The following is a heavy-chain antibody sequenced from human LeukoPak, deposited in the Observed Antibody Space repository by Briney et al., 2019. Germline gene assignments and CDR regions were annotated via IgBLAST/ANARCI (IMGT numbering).Heavy chain of an antibody. Sequence: PGGSLRLSCAASGFTFSSYGMHWVRQAPGRGLQWVAVISYGGSNKYYADSVKGRFTISRDNSRNTLYLQMNSLRAEDTAMYYCARDMDTTLVLLDHWSQGTLVTVSS. D-gene: IGHD5-18*01. CDR1: GFTFSSYG. CDR3: ARDMDTTLVLLDH. V-gene: IGHV3-30*03. CDR2: ISYGGSNK. J-gene: IGHJ4*02.